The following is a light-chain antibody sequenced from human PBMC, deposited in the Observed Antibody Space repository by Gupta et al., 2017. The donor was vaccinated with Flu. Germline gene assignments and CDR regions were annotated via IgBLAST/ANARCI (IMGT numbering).Light chain of an antibody. CDR3: QQYDSLVFT. V-gene: IGKV1-33*01. J-gene: IGKJ3*01. CDR2: DVA. CDR1: RDISQS. Sequence: GDRVTITCQASRDISQSLNWYQQKPGEAPKLLIYDVANLQVGVPSRFSGSGSGTDFTLTINSLQPEDIATYYCQQYDSLVFTFGPGTTVDF.